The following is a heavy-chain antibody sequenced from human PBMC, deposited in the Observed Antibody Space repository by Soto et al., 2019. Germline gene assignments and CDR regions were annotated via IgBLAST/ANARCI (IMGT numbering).Heavy chain of an antibody. CDR2: IKSKTDGGTT. D-gene: IGHD3-3*01. Sequence: EVQLAESGGGLVKPGGSLRLSCAASGFTFSNAWMNWVRQAPGKGLEWVGRIKSKTDGGTTEYAAPVKGRFTISRDDSKNTLYLQVNSLKTEDTAVYYCSTGLRFYAFDIWGQGTKVTVSS. V-gene: IGHV3-15*07. J-gene: IGHJ3*02. CDR3: STGLRFYAFDI. CDR1: GFTFSNAW.